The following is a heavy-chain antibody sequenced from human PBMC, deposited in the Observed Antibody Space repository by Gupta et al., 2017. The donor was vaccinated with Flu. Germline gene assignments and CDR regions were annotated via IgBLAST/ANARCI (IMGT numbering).Heavy chain of an antibody. CDR2: ISSTSSTI. CDR3: ARGTEEFASAPYFYYLDN. V-gene: IGHV3-48*03. D-gene: IGHD3-10*01. J-gene: IGHJ4*02. Sequence: FNKYEMNWVRQAPGREPEWLSYISSTSSTIYYAGSVKGRFTISRDNGKNSLDLQMDNLRVEDSAIYYCARGTEEFASAPYFYYLDNWGRGTRVTVSP. CDR1: FNKYE.